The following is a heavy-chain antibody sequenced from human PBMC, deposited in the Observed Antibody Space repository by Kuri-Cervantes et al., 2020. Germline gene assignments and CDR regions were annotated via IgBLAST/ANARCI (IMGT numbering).Heavy chain of an antibody. J-gene: IGHJ4*02. Sequence: SQTLSLTCAVYGGSFSGYYWSWIRQPPGKGLEWIGEINHSGSTNYNPSLKSRVTMSVDTSNSQFSLKLTSVTAADTAVFYCARQVTGAVAGARYFDSWGQGILVTVSS. CDR3: ARQVTGAVAGARYFDS. CDR2: INHSGST. V-gene: IGHV4-34*01. CDR1: GGSFSGYY. D-gene: IGHD6-19*01.